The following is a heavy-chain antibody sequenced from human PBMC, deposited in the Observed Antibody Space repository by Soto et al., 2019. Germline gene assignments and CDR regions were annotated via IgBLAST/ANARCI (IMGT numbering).Heavy chain of an antibody. J-gene: IGHJ6*02. Sequence: VGSLRLSCTASGFTFDEYGMSWVRQAPGKGLEWVSLISWNGGNTHYADSVKGRFTISRDNSKNSLYLQMNSLRTEDTALYYCAKDFYDFWSGSFYYYYGMDVWGQGTTVTVSS. CDR2: ISWNGGNT. CDR1: GFTFDEYG. CDR3: AKDFYDFWSGSFYYYYGMDV. V-gene: IGHV3-43*02. D-gene: IGHD3-3*01.